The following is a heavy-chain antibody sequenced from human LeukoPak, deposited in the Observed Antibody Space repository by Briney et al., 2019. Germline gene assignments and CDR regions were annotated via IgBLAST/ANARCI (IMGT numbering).Heavy chain of an antibody. CDR2: IYYSVST. D-gene: IGHD6-19*01. CDR1: GGSISSYY. CDR3: ARRQGGWSIFDY. Sequence: SETLSLTCTVSGGSISSYYWSWIRQPPGKGLEWIGYIYYSVSTNYNPSLKSRVTISVDTSKNQFSLKLSSVTAADTAVYYCARRQGGWSIFDYWGQGTLVTVSS. J-gene: IGHJ4*02. V-gene: IGHV4-59*01.